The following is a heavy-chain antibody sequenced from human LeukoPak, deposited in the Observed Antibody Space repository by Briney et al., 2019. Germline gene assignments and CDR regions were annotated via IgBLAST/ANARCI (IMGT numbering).Heavy chain of an antibody. J-gene: IGHJ4*02. V-gene: IGHV3-53*01. D-gene: IGHD6-19*01. CDR2: IYSGGST. Sequence: GGSLRLSCAASGFTVSSNYMSWVRQAPEKGLEWVSVIYSGGSTYYADSVKGRFTISRDNSKNTLYLQMNSLRAEDTAVYYCARGVDSSGWYGGPFDYWGQGTLVTVSS. CDR3: ARGVDSSGWYGGPFDY. CDR1: GFTVSSNY.